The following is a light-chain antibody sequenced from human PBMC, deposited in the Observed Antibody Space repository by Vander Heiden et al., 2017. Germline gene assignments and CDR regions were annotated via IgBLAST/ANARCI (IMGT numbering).Light chain of an antibody. J-gene: IGLJ3*02. CDR1: SSNSGAGYD. Sequence: QSVLPQPPSVAGAPGPRVPIPSTGCSSNSGAGYDVHWYQQLPGTAPKLRINVNSNRPSGVPDRFPGSKSGTAASLAITGLQAEDEAEYYCQSYDSSLSDWVFGGGTKLTVL. CDR2: VNS. CDR3: QSYDSSLSDWV. V-gene: IGLV1-40*01.